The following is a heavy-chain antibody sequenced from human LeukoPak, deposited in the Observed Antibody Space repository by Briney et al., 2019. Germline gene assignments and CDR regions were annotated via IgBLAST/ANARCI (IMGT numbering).Heavy chain of an antibody. V-gene: IGHV3-23*01. CDR1: GFTFSSYE. CDR2: ISGSGGST. Sequence: GGSLRLSCAASGFTFSSYEMNWVRQAPGKGLEWVPGISGSGGSTYYADSVKGRFTISRDNSKNTLYLQMDSLRAEDTAVYYCAKDHPGNIGGWFDPWGQGTLVTVSS. D-gene: IGHD2/OR15-2a*01. J-gene: IGHJ5*02. CDR3: AKDHPGNIGGWFDP.